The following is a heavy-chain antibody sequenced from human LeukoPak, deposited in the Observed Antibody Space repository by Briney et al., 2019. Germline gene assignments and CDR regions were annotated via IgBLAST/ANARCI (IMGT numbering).Heavy chain of an antibody. V-gene: IGHV1-18*04. J-gene: IGHJ4*02. Sequence: ASVKVSCKASGYTFTSYGISWVRQAPGQGLEWMGWISAYNGNTNYAQKLQGRVTMTTDTSTSTAYMELRSLRSDDTAVYYCASDDSALGRVATAGYWGQGTLVTVSS. CDR3: ASDDSALGRVATAGY. CDR2: ISAYNGNT. CDR1: GYTFTSYG. D-gene: IGHD5-12*01.